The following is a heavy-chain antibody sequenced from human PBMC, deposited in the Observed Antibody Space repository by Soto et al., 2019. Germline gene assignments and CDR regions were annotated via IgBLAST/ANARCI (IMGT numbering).Heavy chain of an antibody. CDR3: AKADLGYCSGGSCYFSP. Sequence: GSLRLSCAASGFTFSSYAMSWVRQAPGKGLEWVSAISGSGGSTYYADSVKGRFTISRDNSKNTLYLQMNSLRAEDTAVYYCAKADLGYCSGGSCYFSPWGQGTLVTVSS. CDR2: ISGSGGST. D-gene: IGHD2-15*01. V-gene: IGHV3-23*01. CDR1: GFTFSSYA. J-gene: IGHJ5*02.